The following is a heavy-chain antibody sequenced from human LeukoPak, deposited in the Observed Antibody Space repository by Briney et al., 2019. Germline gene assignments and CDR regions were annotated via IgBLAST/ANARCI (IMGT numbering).Heavy chain of an antibody. D-gene: IGHD3-10*01. CDR3: GRQTYGSGSYYNLDC. J-gene: IGHJ4*02. Sequence: SETLSLTCTVSGGSISSSTHYWGWIRQPPGKGLEWIGTIYYSGSTYYNPSLKSRATISVDTSKNQFSLKLGSVTAADTAVYYCGRQTYGSGSYYNLDCWGQGTLVTVSS. CDR1: GGSISSSTHY. CDR2: IYYSGST. V-gene: IGHV4-39*01.